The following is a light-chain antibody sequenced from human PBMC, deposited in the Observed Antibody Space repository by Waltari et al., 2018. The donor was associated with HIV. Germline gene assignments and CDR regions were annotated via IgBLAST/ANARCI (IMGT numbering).Light chain of an antibody. CDR2: RNY. CDR3: GVWDSTLKQWL. J-gene: IGLJ3*02. CDR1: TSNVETQW. Sequence: QSVLTQPPSASGAPGQTVTISCSGSTSNVETQWVYWYQQLPGTAPKRLIYRNYQRPSGVPDRFASSKSGASASLIISGLRSEDEADYFCGVWDSTLKQWLFGGRTKLTVL. V-gene: IGLV1-47*01.